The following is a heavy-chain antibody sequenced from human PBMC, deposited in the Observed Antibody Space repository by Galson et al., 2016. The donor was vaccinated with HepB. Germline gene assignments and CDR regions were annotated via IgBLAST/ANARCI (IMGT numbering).Heavy chain of an antibody. Sequence: SVKVSCKASGDTFSNYAICWVRQAPGQGLEWMGGIIPIFGTLSYAQKFRGRVTITADESTSTAYMELSSLTSDDTAVYYCASNYDILTGYSKRFDSWGQGTLLTVSS. V-gene: IGHV1-69*13. D-gene: IGHD3-9*01. CDR1: GDTFSNYA. CDR2: IIPIFGTL. J-gene: IGHJ4*02. CDR3: ASNYDILTGYSKRFDS.